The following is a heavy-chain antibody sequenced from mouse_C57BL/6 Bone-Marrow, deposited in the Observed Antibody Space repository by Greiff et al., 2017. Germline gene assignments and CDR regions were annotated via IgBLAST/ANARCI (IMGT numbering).Heavy chain of an antibody. J-gene: IGHJ1*03. V-gene: IGHV5-16*01. D-gene: IGHD1-1*01. CDR1: GFTFSDYY. Sequence: EVHLVESEGGLVQPGSSMKLSCTASGFTFSDYYMAWVRQVPEKGLEWVANINYDGSSTYYLDSLKSRFIISRDNAKNILYLQMSSLKSEDTATYYCARESITTVVATDWYFDVWGTGTTVTVSS. CDR3: ARESITTVVATDWYFDV. CDR2: INYDGSST.